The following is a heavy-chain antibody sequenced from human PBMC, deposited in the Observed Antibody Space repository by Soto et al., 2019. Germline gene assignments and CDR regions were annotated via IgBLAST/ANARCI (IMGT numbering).Heavy chain of an antibody. CDR1: GGSVSGGIYY. J-gene: IGHJ5*02. V-gene: IGHV4-61*01. D-gene: IGHD1-26*01. CDR2: IYYSGSI. CDR3: AKEHIVGANRWFDP. Sequence: SETLSLTCTVSGGSVSGGIYYWTWIRQPPGKGLEWIGYIYYSGSINYNPSLKSRVTISIDTSKNQFSLKLSSVTAADTAVYYCAKEHIVGANRWFDPWGQGTLVTVS.